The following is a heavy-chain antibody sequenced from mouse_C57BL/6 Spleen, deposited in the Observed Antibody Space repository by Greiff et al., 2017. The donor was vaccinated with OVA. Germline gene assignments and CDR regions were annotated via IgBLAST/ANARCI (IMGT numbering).Heavy chain of an antibody. CDR2: ISDGGSYT. V-gene: IGHV5-4*01. D-gene: IGHD2-2*01. Sequence: EVQLVESGGGLVKPGGSLKLSCAASGFTFSSYAMSWVRQTPEKRLEWVATISDGGSYTYYPDNVKGRFTISRDNAKNNLYLQMSHLKSEDTAMYYCAREGYDDAWFAYWGQGTLVTVSA. J-gene: IGHJ3*01. CDR1: GFTFSSYA. CDR3: AREGYDDAWFAY.